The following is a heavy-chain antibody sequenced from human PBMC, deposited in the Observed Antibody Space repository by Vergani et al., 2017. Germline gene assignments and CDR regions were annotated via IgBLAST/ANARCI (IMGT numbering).Heavy chain of an antibody. CDR2: IIPIFGTA. J-gene: IGHJ6*02. CDR3: ARDLSAWNYGGNYYYGMDV. CDR1: GGTFSSYA. D-gene: IGHD1-7*01. Sequence: QVQLVQSGAEVKKPGSSVKVSCKASGGTFSSYAISWVRQAPGQGLEWMGGIIPIFGTANYAQKFQGRVTITADESTSTAYMELSRLRSDDTAVYYCARDLSAWNYGGNYYYGMDVWGQGTTVTVSS. V-gene: IGHV1-69*01.